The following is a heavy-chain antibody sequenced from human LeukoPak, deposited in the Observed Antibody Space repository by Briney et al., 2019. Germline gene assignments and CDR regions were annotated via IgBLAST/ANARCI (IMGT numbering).Heavy chain of an antibody. CDR2: INHSGST. J-gene: IGHJ4*02. CDR1: GGSFSGYY. D-gene: IGHD2-2*01. Sequence: SETLSLTCAVYGGSFSGYYWSWIRQPPGKGLEWIGEINHSGSTNYNPSLKSRVTISVDTSKNQFPLKLSSVTAADTAVYYCATTDDCSSTSCAFDYWGQGTLVTVSS. CDR3: ATTDDCSSTSCAFDY. V-gene: IGHV4-34*01.